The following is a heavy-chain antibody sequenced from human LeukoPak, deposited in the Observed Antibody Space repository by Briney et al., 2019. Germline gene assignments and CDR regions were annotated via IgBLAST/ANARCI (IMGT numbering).Heavy chain of an antibody. V-gene: IGHV4-61*02. J-gene: IGHJ6*02. D-gene: IGHD3-9*01. CDR3: ARDSSVLRYFDWLPRDGMDV. CDR2: IYTSGST. Sequence: SETLSLTCTASGGSISSGSYYWSWIRQPAGKGLEWIGRIYTSGSTNYNPSLKSRVTISVDTSKNQFSLKLSSVTAADTAVYYCARDSSVLRYFDWLPRDGMDVWGQGTTVTVSS. CDR1: GGSISSGSYY.